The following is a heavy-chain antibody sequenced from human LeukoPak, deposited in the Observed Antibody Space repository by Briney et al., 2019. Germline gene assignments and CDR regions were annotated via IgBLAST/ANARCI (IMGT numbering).Heavy chain of an antibody. CDR2: ISASAGNT. V-gene: IGHV3-23*01. J-gene: IGHJ4*02. CDR3: AREGMAFDY. CDR1: GFTFDDYA. D-gene: IGHD5-24*01. Sequence: PGGSLRLSCAASGFTFDDYAMTWVRQAPGKGLEWVSAISASAGNTYYPDSVRGRFTVSRDNSKNTLYLQMNRLRADDTAVYYCAREGMAFDYWGQGTLVTVSS.